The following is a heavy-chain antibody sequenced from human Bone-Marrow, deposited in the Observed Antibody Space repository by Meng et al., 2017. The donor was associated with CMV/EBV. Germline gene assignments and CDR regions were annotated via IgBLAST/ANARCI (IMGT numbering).Heavy chain of an antibody. V-gene: IGHV1-46*01. J-gene: IGHJ3*02. CDR3: AAKAHSYVWGSYRPVDVFDI. CDR1: GYTFTSYY. CDR2: INPSGGST. D-gene: IGHD3-16*02. Sequence: ASVKVSCKASGYTFTSYYMHWVRQAPGQGLEWMGIINPSGGSTSYAQKFQGRVTMTRDTSTSTVYMELSSLRSEDTAVYYCAAKAHSYVWGSYRPVDVFDIWGQGTMVTVSS.